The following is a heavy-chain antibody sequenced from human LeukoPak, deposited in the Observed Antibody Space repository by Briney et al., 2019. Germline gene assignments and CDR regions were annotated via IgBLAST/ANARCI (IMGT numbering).Heavy chain of an antibody. CDR1: GFTFSSYS. D-gene: IGHD6-13*01. J-gene: IGHJ3*02. CDR2: ISSSSSYI. CDR3: AKDITAAGKNAFDI. Sequence: PGGSLRLSCAASGFTFSSYSMNWVRQAPGKGLEWVSSISSSSSYIYYADSVKGRFTISRDNAKNSLYLQMNSLRAEDMALYYCAKDITAAGKNAFDIWGQGTMVTVSS. V-gene: IGHV3-21*04.